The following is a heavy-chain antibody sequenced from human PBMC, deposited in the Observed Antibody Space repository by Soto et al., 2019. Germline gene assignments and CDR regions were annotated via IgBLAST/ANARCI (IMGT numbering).Heavy chain of an antibody. CDR2: SYHSGST. V-gene: IGHV4-4*02. D-gene: IGHD2-15*01. Sequence: QVQLQESGPGLVKPSGTLSLTCAVSGGSISSSNWWSWVRQPPGKGLEWIGESYHSGSTNYNPSLKSRVTISVDKSKNQFSLKLSSVTAADTAVYYCARVRKDIVVVVDSYGMDVWGQGTTVTVSS. CDR1: GGSISSSNW. J-gene: IGHJ6*02. CDR3: ARVRKDIVVVVDSYGMDV.